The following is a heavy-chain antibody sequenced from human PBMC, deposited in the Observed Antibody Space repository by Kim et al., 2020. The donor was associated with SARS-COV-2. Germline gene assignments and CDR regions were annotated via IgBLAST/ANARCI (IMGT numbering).Heavy chain of an antibody. CDR3: ARRGRAVGPDRYFDS. CDR1: GGSISSSNNY. CDR2: ISDSGGT. D-gene: IGHD2-2*01. Sequence: SETLSLTCTVSGGSISSSNNYWGRIRQPPGRGLEWIGSISDSGGTYSRPALKSRVTMSVHTSRNQISLTVRSVTAADTAVYYCARRGRAVGPDRYFDSWGQGILVTLSS. V-gene: IGHV4-39*01. J-gene: IGHJ4*02.